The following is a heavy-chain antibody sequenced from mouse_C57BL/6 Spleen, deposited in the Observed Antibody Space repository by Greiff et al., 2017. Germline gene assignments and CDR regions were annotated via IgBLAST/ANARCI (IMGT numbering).Heavy chain of an antibody. V-gene: IGHV5-17*01. J-gene: IGHJ4*01. D-gene: IGHD1-1*01. CDR1: GFTFSDYG. CDR3: ARGGYYGSTFMDY. Sequence: EVMLVESGGGLVKLGGSLKLSCAASGFTFSDYGMHWVRQAPEKGLEWVAYISSGRSTIYYADTVKGRFTISRDNAKNTLFLQMTSLRSEDTAMYYCARGGYYGSTFMDYWGQGTSVTVSS. CDR2: ISSGRSTI.